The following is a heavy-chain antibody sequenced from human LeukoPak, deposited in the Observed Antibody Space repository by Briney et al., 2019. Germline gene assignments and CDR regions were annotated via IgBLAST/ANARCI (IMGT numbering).Heavy chain of an antibody. CDR2: IYTSGST. D-gene: IGHD3-22*01. CDR3: ARDHYYYDSSGLDY. J-gene: IGHJ4*02. V-gene: IGHV4-4*07. Sequence: PSETLSLTCTVSGGSISSYYWSWIRQPAGRGLEWIGRIYTSGSTNYNPSLKSRVTMSVDTSKNQFSLKLSSVTAADTAVYYCARDHYYYDSSGLDYWGQGTLVTVSS. CDR1: GGSISSYY.